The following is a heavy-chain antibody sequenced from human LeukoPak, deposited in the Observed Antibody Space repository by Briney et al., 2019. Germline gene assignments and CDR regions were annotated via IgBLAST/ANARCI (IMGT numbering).Heavy chain of an antibody. D-gene: IGHD6-13*01. Sequence: PGGSLRLSCVDSGSTFDDYGMSWVRHAPGKGLEWLAGINWDGGSPFYAESVKGRFTISRDNARNVLHLQMNSLRADDTALYYCARDLSASWSTLEYWGPGTLVTVSS. CDR2: INWDGGSP. CDR3: ARDLSASWSTLEY. J-gene: IGHJ4*02. V-gene: IGHV3-20*04. CDR1: GSTFDDYG.